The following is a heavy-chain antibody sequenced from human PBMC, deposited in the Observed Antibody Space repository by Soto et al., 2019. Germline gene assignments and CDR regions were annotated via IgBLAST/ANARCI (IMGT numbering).Heavy chain of an antibody. CDR2: MSANNGNT. J-gene: IGHJ5*02. Sequence: ASVKVSCKASGYTFTSYGISWVRQAPGQGLEWMGWMSANNGNTGYAQKFQGRVTMTRNTSISTAYMELSSLRSEDTAVYYCARSPDFWSGFSPYNWFDPWGQGTLVTVSS. V-gene: IGHV1-8*02. CDR1: GYTFTSYG. D-gene: IGHD3-3*01. CDR3: ARSPDFWSGFSPYNWFDP.